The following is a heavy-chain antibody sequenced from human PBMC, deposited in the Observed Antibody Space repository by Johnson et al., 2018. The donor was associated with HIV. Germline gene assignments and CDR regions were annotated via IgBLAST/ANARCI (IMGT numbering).Heavy chain of an antibody. CDR1: GFTFEDYG. J-gene: IGHJ3*02. V-gene: IGHV3-30*18. D-gene: IGHD2-21*01. Sequence: QEKLVESGGGVVRPGESLRLSCAASGFTFEDYGMSWVRQVTGKGLEWVAVISYDGSNKYYADSVKGRFTISRDNSKNTLYLQMNSLRAEDTAVYYCAKGDCGGDCYVYAFDIWGQGTMVTVSS. CDR3: AKGDCGGDCYVYAFDI. CDR2: ISYDGSNK.